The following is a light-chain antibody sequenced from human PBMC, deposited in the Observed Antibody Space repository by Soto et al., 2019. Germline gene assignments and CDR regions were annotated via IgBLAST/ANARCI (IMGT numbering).Light chain of an antibody. J-gene: IGKJ1*01. CDR1: ESVNIW. CDR2: KAS. CDR3: QQYNSYSPT. Sequence: MSQSPSTLSASVGDRVTITCRANESVNIWLAWYQQKPGQAPKLLIQKASTLQSGVPSRFSGGGSGTEFTLTISSLQPDDFATYYCQQYNSYSPTFGQGTKVDIK. V-gene: IGKV1-5*03.